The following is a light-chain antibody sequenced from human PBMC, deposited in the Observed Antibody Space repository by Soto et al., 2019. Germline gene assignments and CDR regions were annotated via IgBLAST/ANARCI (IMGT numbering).Light chain of an antibody. CDR1: QDISNE. J-gene: IGKJ3*01. Sequence: DIQMTQSPSSLSASVGDRVTITCRASQDISNELDWFQQQPGKVPKSVIYDATSLQSGVPSKFSGSGSGTEFTLTISSLQPEDFATYYCQQYHTHPFTFGPGTKVYIK. CDR3: QQYHTHPFT. V-gene: IGKV1-16*02. CDR2: DAT.